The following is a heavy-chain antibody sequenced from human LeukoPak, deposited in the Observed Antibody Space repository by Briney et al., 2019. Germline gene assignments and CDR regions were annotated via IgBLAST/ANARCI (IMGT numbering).Heavy chain of an antibody. CDR2: IYYSGST. Sequence: SETLSLTCTVSGGSISSYYWSWIRQPPGKGLEWIGYIYYSGSTNYNPSLKSRVTISVDTSKNQFSLKLSSVTAADTAVYYCARETTAYAFDIWGQGTMVTVSS. CDR3: ARETTAYAFDI. D-gene: IGHD5-18*01. J-gene: IGHJ3*02. CDR1: GGSISSYY. V-gene: IGHV4-59*01.